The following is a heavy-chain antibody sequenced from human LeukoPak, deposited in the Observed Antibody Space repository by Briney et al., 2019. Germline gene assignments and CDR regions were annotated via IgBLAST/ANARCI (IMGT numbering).Heavy chain of an antibody. V-gene: IGHV3-64*02. CDR1: GFSFSRAG. Sequence: PGGSLRLSCAASGFSFSRAGMHWVRQAPGKGLEYVAAISDNGATTYYADSVKGRFTVSRDNSKNTLYLQMGSLRAEDMAVYYCARDRSGYGNDYWGQGTLVTVSS. J-gene: IGHJ4*02. D-gene: IGHD5-12*01. CDR3: ARDRSGYGNDY. CDR2: ISDNGATT.